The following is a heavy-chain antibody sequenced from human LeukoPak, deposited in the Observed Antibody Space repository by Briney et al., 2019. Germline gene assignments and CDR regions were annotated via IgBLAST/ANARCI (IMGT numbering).Heavy chain of an antibody. CDR2: ISSSSSYI. CDR3: ARGSSGWYGRDFDY. V-gene: IGHV3-21*01. CDR1: GFTFSIYS. J-gene: IGHJ4*02. Sequence: PGGSLRLSCAASGFTFSIYSMNWVRQAPGKGLEWVSSISSSSSYIYYADSVKGRFSISRDNAKNSLHLQMNSLRAEDTAVYYCARGSSGWYGRDFDYWGQGTLVTVSS. D-gene: IGHD6-19*01.